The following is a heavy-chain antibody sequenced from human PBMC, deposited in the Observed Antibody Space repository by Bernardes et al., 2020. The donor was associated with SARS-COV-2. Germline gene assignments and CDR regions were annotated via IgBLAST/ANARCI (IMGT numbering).Heavy chain of an antibody. CDR1: VYTFTTYT. CDR2: ISAYNGDT. V-gene: IGHV1-18*04. Sequence: ASVKVSCKASVYTFTTYTINWVRQAPGQGLEWMGWISAYNGDTDYAQKFQGRVTMTTDTSTNTVFMELRSLRSDDTAVYYCAREVSVAGIKWFDPWGQGTLVTVSS. D-gene: IGHD6-19*01. J-gene: IGHJ5*02. CDR3: AREVSVAGIKWFDP.